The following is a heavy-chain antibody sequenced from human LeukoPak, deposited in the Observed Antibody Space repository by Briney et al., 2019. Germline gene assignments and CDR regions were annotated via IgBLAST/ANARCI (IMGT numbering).Heavy chain of an antibody. V-gene: IGHV1-69*05. Sequence: SVKVSCKASGGTFSSYAISWVRQAPGQGLEWMGGIIPIFGTANYAQKFQGRVTITTDESTSTAYMELRSLRSDDTAVYYCARRRDYYDSSGYCDIWGQGTMVTVSS. CDR2: IIPIFGTA. J-gene: IGHJ3*02. CDR1: GGTFSSYA. D-gene: IGHD3-22*01. CDR3: ARRRDYYDSSGYCDI.